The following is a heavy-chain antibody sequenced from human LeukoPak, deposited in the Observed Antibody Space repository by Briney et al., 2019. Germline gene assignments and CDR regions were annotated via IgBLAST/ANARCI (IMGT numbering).Heavy chain of an antibody. CDR2: LSSRSSYI. J-gene: IGHJ4*02. CDR3: ARDLDTAMGLDY. V-gene: IGHV3-21*01. Sequence: GGSLRLSCAASGFTFSSYSMNWVRQAPGKGLEWVSSLSSRSSYIYYADSVKGRFTISRDNAKNSLYLQMNSLRAEDTAVYYCARDLDTAMGLDYWGQGTLVTVSS. CDR1: GFTFSSYS. D-gene: IGHD5-18*01.